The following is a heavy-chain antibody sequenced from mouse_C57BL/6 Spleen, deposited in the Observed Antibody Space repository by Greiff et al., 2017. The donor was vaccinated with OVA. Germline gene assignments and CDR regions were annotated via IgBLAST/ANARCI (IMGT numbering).Heavy chain of an antibody. CDR3: ARLDYGRSWYFDV. D-gene: IGHD1-1*01. V-gene: IGHV1-72*01. CDR1: GYTFTSYW. Sequence: QVQLQQPGAELVQPGASVKLSCKASGYTFTSYWMHWVKQRPGRGLEWIGRIDPNSGGTKYNEKFKSKATLTVDKPSSTAYMQLSRLTAEDSAVYYCARLDYGRSWYFDVWGTGTTVTVSS. CDR2: IDPNSGGT. J-gene: IGHJ1*03.